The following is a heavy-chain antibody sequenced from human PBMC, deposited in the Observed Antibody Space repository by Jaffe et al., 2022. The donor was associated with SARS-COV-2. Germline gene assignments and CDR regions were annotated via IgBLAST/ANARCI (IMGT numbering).Heavy chain of an antibody. CDR1: GFTFSSYG. V-gene: IGHV3-30*18. D-gene: IGHD2-21*02. CDR2: ISYDGSNK. Sequence: QVQLVESGGGVVQPGRSLRLSCAASGFTFSSYGMHWVRQAPGKGLEWVAVISYDGSNKYYADSVKGRFTISRDNSKNTLYLQMNSLRAEDTAVYYCAKERSGGGDCTDYWGQGTLVTVSS. J-gene: IGHJ4*02. CDR3: AKERSGGGDCTDY.